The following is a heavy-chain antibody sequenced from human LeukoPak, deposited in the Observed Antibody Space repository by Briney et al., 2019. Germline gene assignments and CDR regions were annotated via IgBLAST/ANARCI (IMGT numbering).Heavy chain of an antibody. Sequence: SETLSLTCTVSGGSISSGDYYWSWIRQPPGKGLEWIGYIYYSGSTYYNPSLKSRVTISVDTSKNQFSLKLSSVTAADTAVYYCARDGEGYYGSGSYAAFDIWGQGTMVTVSS. CDR1: GGSISSGDYY. CDR3: ARDGEGYYGSGSYAAFDI. D-gene: IGHD3-10*01. V-gene: IGHV4-30-4*01. CDR2: IYYSGST. J-gene: IGHJ3*02.